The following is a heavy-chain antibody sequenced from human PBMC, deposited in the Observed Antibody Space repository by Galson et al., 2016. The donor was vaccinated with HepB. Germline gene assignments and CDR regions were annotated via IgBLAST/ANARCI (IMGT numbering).Heavy chain of an antibody. V-gene: IGHV3-66*01. D-gene: IGHD3/OR15-3a*01. CDR1: GVTVSNNF. J-gene: IGHJ1*01. CDR2: IYSGGDT. Sequence: SLRLSCAASGVTVSNNFISWVRQAPGRGLQWVSVIYSGGDTYYTDSVKGRFTISRDSSKNPVYLQMNSLRVDDTAVYYCARDTWTWTGGQGTLVTVSS. CDR3: ARDTWTWT.